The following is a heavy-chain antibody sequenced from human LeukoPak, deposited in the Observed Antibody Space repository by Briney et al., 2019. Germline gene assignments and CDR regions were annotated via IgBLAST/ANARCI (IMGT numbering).Heavy chain of an antibody. CDR3: ARDRRGSSGRGPHSFDY. D-gene: IGHD6-6*01. CDR2: IYSGGST. J-gene: IGHJ4*02. V-gene: IGHV3-53*01. CDR1: GFTVSSNY. Sequence: PGGSLRLSCAASGFTVSSNYMSGVRQAPGKGLEWVSVIYSGGSTYYADSVKGRFTISRDNSKNTLYLQMNSLRAEDTAVYYCARDRRGSSGRGPHSFDYWGQGTLVTVSS.